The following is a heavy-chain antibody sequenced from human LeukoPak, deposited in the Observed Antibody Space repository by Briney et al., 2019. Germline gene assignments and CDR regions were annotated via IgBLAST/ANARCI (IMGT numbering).Heavy chain of an antibody. CDR2: IYSDNT. J-gene: IGHJ4*02. Sequence: GGSLRLSCTVSGFTVSSNSMSWVRQAPGKGLEWVSFIYSDNTHYSDSVKGRFTISRDNAKNSLYLQMNSLRAEDTAVYYCARDIMTTVTSLDYWGQGTLVTVSP. CDR3: ARDIMTTVTSLDY. D-gene: IGHD4-17*01. CDR1: GFTVSSNS. V-gene: IGHV3-53*01.